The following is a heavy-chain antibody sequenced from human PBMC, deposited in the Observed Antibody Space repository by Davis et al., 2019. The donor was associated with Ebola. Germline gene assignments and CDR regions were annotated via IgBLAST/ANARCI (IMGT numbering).Heavy chain of an antibody. V-gene: IGHV6-1*01. D-gene: IGHD5-12*01. Sequence: PSETLSLTCAISGDSVSGKNGAWIWIRQSPSRGLEWLGRTYYSSKWYDGYAESVKSRINISPDTAKNQFSLHLNSVTPEDTAVYYCARGWLRSGLDVWGKGAAVTVSS. CDR3: ARGWLRSGLDV. J-gene: IGHJ6*04. CDR1: GDSVSGKNGA. CDR2: TYYSSKWYD.